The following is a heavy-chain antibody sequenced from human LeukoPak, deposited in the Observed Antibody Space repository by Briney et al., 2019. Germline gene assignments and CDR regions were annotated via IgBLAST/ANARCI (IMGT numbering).Heavy chain of an antibody. CDR3: ARDEWGYDILPLLDY. CDR1: GFTFSSYS. Sequence: GGSLRLSCAASGFTFSSYSMNWVRQAPGKGLEWVSSISSSSSYIYYADSVKGRFTIYRDNAKNSLYLQMSSLRAEVTAVYYCARDEWGYDILPLLDYWRQGTLVTVSS. V-gene: IGHV3-21*01. D-gene: IGHD3-9*01. J-gene: IGHJ4*02. CDR2: ISSSSSYI.